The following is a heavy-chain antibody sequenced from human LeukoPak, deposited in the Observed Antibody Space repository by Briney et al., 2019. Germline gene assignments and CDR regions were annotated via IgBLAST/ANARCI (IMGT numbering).Heavy chain of an antibody. J-gene: IGHJ5*02. Sequence: PSETLSLTCAVYGGSFSGYYWSWIRQPPGKGLEWIGEINHSGSTNYNPPLKSRVTISVDTSKNQFSLKLSSVTAADTAVYYCARSDWFDPWGQGTLVTVSS. CDR2: INHSGST. CDR1: GGSFSGYY. V-gene: IGHV4-34*01. CDR3: ARSDWFDP.